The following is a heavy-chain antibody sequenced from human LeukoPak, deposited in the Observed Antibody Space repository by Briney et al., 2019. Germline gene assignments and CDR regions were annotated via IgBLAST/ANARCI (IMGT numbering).Heavy chain of an antibody. CDR3: AREPYYYDSSDQSFDI. D-gene: IGHD3-22*01. Sequence: SETLSLTCTVSGGSISSYYWSWIRQPPGKGLEWIGYIYYSGSTNYNPSLKSRVTIPVDTSKNQFSLKLSSVTAADTAVYYCAREPYYYDSSDQSFDIWGQGAMVTVSS. CDR2: IYYSGST. CDR1: GGSISSYY. J-gene: IGHJ3*02. V-gene: IGHV4-59*01.